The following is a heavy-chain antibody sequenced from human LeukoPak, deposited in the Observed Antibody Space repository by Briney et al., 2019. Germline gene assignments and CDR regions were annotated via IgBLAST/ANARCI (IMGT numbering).Heavy chain of an antibody. J-gene: IGHJ4*02. CDR1: GHTFTGYY. CDR3: ARATRGITGTTSDY. Sequence: ASVKVSCKASGHTFTGYYMHWVRQAPGQGLEWMGRINPNSGGTNYAQKFQGRVTMTRDTSISTAYMELSRLRSDDTAVYYCARATRGITGTTSDYWGQGTLVTVSS. V-gene: IGHV1-2*06. D-gene: IGHD1-20*01. CDR2: INPNSGGT.